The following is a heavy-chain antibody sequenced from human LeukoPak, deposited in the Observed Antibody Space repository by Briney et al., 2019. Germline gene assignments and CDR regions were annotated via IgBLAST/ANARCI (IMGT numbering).Heavy chain of an antibody. Sequence: GGSLRLSCAASGFTFSSYWMSWVRQAPGKGLEWVANIKQDGSEKYYVDSVKGRFTISRDNAKNSLYLQMNSLRAEDTAVYYCARDLYLGSRTTPDYWGQGTLVTVSS. D-gene: IGHD2-15*01. CDR3: ARDLYLGSRTTPDY. CDR2: IKQDGSEK. V-gene: IGHV3-7*01. J-gene: IGHJ4*02. CDR1: GFTFSSYW.